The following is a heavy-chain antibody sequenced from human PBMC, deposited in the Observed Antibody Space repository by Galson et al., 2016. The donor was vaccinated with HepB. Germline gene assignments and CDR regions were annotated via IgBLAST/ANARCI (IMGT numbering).Heavy chain of an antibody. J-gene: IGHJ4*01. Sequence: SLRLSCAVSGFTFSSYPMHWVRQAPGKGLEWVSIIYSGGTTYYADSVKGRFTISRDNSKNTLYLQMNSLRAEDTAVYYCARGPNDYGRALGYWGHGTLVTVSS. CDR3: ARGPNDYGRALGY. D-gene: IGHD4-17*01. CDR1: GFTFSSYP. CDR2: IYSGGTT. V-gene: IGHV3-53*01.